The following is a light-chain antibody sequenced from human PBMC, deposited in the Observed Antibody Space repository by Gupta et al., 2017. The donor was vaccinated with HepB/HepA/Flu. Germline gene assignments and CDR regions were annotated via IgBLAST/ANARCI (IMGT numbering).Light chain of an antibody. CDR1: QTISTW. V-gene: IGKV1-5*03. J-gene: IGKJ1*01. CDR2: KAS. CDR3: QQYDIDWT. Sequence: DTQMTQSPSTLSVSVGDRVTITCRASQTISTWLAWYQQRPGIAPKLLIYKASSLESGVPSRFSGSGSGTEFTLTISSLQPDDFATYYCQQYDIDWTFGQGTKVEVK.